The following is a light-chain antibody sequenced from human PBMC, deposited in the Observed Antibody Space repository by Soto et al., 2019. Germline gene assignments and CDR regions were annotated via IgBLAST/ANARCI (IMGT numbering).Light chain of an antibody. V-gene: IGKV1-39*01. CDR2: AAS. CDR1: QSISSY. CDR3: QQSYSNTWT. J-gene: IGKJ1*01. Sequence: DIQMTQSQSSLSASVGDRVTITCRASQSISSYLNWYQQTTGKAPKLLIYAASSLQSGVPSRFSGSGSWTDCTLTISSLQPEDFATYYCQQSYSNTWTFGQGTKVDIK.